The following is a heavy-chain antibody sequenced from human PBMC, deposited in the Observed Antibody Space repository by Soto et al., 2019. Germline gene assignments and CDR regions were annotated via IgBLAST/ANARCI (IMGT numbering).Heavy chain of an antibody. V-gene: IGHV3-23*01. J-gene: IGHJ3*02. CDR2: ITASGGFT. Sequence: EVQVLESGGGLAQPGGSLRLSCTASGLTFNKFAFTWVRQTPGMGLEWLSSITASGGFTKYADSVKGRFTTSRDNPKNTLYLKMNSLRVEDTAVYYCAKDPNGDYIGAFDMWGQGIMVTVSS. D-gene: IGHD4-17*01. CDR3: AKDPNGDYIGAFDM. CDR1: GLTFNKFA.